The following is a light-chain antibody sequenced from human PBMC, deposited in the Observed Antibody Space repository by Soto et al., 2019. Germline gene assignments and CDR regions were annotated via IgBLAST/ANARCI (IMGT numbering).Light chain of an antibody. V-gene: IGKV1-16*01. CDR3: QQYYSYPQT. Sequence: DIQMTQSPSSLSASVGDRVTITCQASQHISDYLNWYQQKPGKAPKLLIHAASTLQSGVPSRFSGGGSGTDFTLTISCLQSEDFATYYCQQYYSYPQTFGQGTKVDIK. J-gene: IGKJ1*01. CDR2: AAS. CDR1: QHISDY.